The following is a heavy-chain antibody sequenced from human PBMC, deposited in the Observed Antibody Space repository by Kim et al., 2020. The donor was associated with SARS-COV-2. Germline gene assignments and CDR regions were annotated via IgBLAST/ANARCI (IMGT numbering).Heavy chain of an antibody. V-gene: IGHV1-18*01. J-gene: IGHJ4*02. Sequence: QKLQGRVTMTTDTSTSTAYMELRSLRSDDTAVYYCARDPLDYGDWSFDYWGQGTLVTVSS. CDR3: ARDPLDYGDWSFDY. D-gene: IGHD4-17*01.